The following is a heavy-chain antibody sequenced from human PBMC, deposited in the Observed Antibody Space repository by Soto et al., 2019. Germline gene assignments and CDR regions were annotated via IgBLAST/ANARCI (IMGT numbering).Heavy chain of an antibody. CDR2: AGPSGSST. Sequence: GALRLSCAASGFTFGSYAMSWVRLAPGKGLEWVSVAGPSGSSTFYADSVRGRFTISRDNVENTLYLQMNSLRVADTALYFCARTYYYDSTGYYRTFDYWGQGTLVTVSS. D-gene: IGHD3-22*01. J-gene: IGHJ4*02. V-gene: IGHV3-23*01. CDR3: ARTYYYDSTGYYRTFDY. CDR1: GFTFGSYA.